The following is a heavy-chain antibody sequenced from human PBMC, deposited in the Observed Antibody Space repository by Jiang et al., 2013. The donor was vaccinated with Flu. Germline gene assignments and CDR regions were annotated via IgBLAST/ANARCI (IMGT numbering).Heavy chain of an antibody. Sequence: IIYPGDSDTRYSPSFQGQVTISADKSISTAYLQWSSLKASDTAMYYCTRTSGSYYNGIDYWGQGTLVTVSS. V-gene: IGHV5-51*01. CDR3: TRTSGSYYNGIDY. J-gene: IGHJ4*02. CDR2: IYPGDSDT. D-gene: IGHD3-10*01.